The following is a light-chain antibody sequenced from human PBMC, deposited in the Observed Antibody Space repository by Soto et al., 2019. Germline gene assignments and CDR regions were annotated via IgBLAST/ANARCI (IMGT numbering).Light chain of an antibody. CDR2: KAS. J-gene: IGKJ1*01. Sequence: DIQMTQSPSTRSASVGDRVTITCRASQSISSWLAWYQQKPGKAPKLLIYKASTLESGVPSRFSGSGSGTEFTLTISSLQPDDFATYYCLQSNSYPWTFGQGTKVDIK. CDR1: QSISSW. CDR3: LQSNSYPWT. V-gene: IGKV1-5*03.